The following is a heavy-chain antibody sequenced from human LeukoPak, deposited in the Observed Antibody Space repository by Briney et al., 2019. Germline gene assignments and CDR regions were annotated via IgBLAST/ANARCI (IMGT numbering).Heavy chain of an antibody. J-gene: IGHJ4*02. CDR3: AKDFTANYDFWSGYPH. CDR2: ISGSGGST. CDR1: GFTFSNYA. V-gene: IGHV3-23*01. D-gene: IGHD3-3*01. Sequence: GGPLRLSCAASGFTFSNYAMSWVRQAPGKGLDWVSAISGSGGSTYYADSVKGRFTISRDNSKNTLYLQMNSLRAEDTAVYYCAKDFTANYDFWSGYPHWGQGTLVTVSS.